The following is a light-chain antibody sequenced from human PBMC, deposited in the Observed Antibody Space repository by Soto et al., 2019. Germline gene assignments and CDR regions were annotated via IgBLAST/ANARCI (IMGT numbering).Light chain of an antibody. CDR1: SSDVGGYNY. Sequence: QSALTQPASVSGSPGQSITISCTGTSSDVGGYNYVSWYQQLPGKAPKLMIYDVSDRPSGVSNRFSASKSGNTASLTISGLQAEHEADYYCSSYRSSSTLYVFGTGPKLTVL. CDR2: DVS. V-gene: IGLV2-14*03. CDR3: SSYRSSSTLYV. J-gene: IGLJ1*01.